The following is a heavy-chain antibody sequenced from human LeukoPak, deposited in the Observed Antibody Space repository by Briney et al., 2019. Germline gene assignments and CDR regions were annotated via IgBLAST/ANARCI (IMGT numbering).Heavy chain of an antibody. V-gene: IGHV3-30-3*01. CDR3: ARDLTTVTPIGRLPDY. CDR1: GFTFCSYA. D-gene: IGHD4-17*01. CDR2: ISYDGSNK. J-gene: IGHJ4*02. Sequence: GGSLRLSCAASGFTFCSYAMHWVRQAPGKGLEWVAVISYDGSNKYYADSVRGRFTISRDNSKNTLYLQMNSLRAEDTAVYYCARDLTTVTPIGRLPDYWGQGTLVTVSS.